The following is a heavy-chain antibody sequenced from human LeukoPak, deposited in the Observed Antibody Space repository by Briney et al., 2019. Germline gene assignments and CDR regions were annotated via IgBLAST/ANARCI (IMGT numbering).Heavy chain of an antibody. CDR1: GFTFSSYW. J-gene: IGHJ5*02. CDR2: INSDGSST. Sequence: GGSLRLSCAASGFTFSSYWMHWVRQAPGKGLVWVSRINSDGSSTSYADSVKGRFTISRDNAKNSLYLQMNSLRAGDTAVYYCYGGSGSDENWFDPWGQGTLVTVSS. D-gene: IGHD4-23*01. CDR3: YGGSGSDENWFDP. V-gene: IGHV3-74*01.